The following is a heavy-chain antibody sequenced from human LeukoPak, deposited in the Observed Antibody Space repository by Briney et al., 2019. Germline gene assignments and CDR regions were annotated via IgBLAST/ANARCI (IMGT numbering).Heavy chain of an antibody. CDR2: IYSSGST. CDR3: ARRFDTSGWVDY. Sequence: SSETLSLTCTVSGGSISGYYWSWIRQPPGKGLEWIGYIYSSGSTNSNPSLKSRVTISVDSSKNQFSLKLTSVTAADTAVYYCARRFDTSGWVDYWGQRTLVTVSS. CDR1: GGSISGYY. J-gene: IGHJ4*02. D-gene: IGHD6-19*01. V-gene: IGHV4-59*08.